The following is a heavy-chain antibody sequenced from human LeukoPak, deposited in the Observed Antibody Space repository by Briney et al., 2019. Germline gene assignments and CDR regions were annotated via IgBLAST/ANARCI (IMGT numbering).Heavy chain of an antibody. CDR2: INHSGST. Sequence: SETLSLTCAVYGGSFSGYYWSWIRQPPGKGLEWIGEINHSGSTNYNPPLKSRVTISVDTSKNQFSLKLSSVTAADTTVYYCARGNYYDGSGYFYYYYGMDVWGQGTTVTVSS. CDR1: GGSFSGYY. J-gene: IGHJ6*02. D-gene: IGHD3-22*01. V-gene: IGHV4-34*01. CDR3: ARGNYYDGSGYFYYYYGMDV.